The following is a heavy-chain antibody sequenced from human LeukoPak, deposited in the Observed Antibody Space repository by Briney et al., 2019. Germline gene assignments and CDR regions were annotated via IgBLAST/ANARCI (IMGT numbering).Heavy chain of an antibody. V-gene: IGHV4-39*01. J-gene: IGHJ4*02. Sequence: SETLSLTCTVSGGSISSSKYYWGWIRQPPGKGLEWIGSIYYSGTTYYNPSLKRRFTISVDTSKNQFSLRLTSVTAADTAVYYCARPQKEMATITSVVAFDYWGQGTLVTVSS. CDR3: ARPQKEMATITSVVAFDY. CDR1: GGSISSSKYY. D-gene: IGHD5-24*01. CDR2: IYYSGTT.